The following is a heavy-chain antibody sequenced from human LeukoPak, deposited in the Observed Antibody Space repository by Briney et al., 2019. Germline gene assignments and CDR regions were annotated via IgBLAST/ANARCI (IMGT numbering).Heavy chain of an antibody. CDR2: ISFDGSNK. Sequence: PGRSLRLSCAASGFTFSTYGMHWVRQAPGKGLEWVAVISFDGSNKFYADSVKGRSTISRDNSKNTLYLQMNSLRAEDTAVYYCAKDQATEPYCSGGSCYRGGIDYWGQGTLVTVSS. CDR1: GFTFSTYG. D-gene: IGHD2-15*01. CDR3: AKDQATEPYCSGGSCYRGGIDY. J-gene: IGHJ4*02. V-gene: IGHV3-30*18.